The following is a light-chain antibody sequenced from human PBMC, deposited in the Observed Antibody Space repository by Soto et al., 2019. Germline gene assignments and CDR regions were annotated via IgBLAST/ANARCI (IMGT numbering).Light chain of an antibody. CDR2: GAS. CDR1: QSVSSN. Sequence: EIVMTQSPATLSVSPGERATLSCRASQSVSSNLAWYQQKPGQAPRLLIFGASTRATGTPAGFSGSGSETEFTLTISSLQSEDFAVYYCQQYSDWPLTFGGGTKVDI. J-gene: IGKJ4*01. CDR3: QQYSDWPLT. V-gene: IGKV3D-15*01.